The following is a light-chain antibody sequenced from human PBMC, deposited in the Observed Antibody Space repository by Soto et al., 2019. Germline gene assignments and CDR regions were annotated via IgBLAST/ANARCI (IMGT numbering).Light chain of an antibody. Sequence: DIQMTQSPSSLSASVGDRVTITCRASQSITSYLNWYQHKPGTAPKLLIYDASSVQSGVPSRFSGSGSGTDFTLTINSLQPEDFATYYCQQSYSVPYTFGQGAKLEIK. CDR1: QSITSY. J-gene: IGKJ2*01. CDR2: DAS. V-gene: IGKV1-39*01. CDR3: QQSYSVPYT.